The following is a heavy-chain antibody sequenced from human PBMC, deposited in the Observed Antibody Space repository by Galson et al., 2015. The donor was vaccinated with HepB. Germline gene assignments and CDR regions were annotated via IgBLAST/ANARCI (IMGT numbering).Heavy chain of an antibody. CDR2: ISDRGTYT. D-gene: IGHD3-16*01. J-gene: IGHJ6*02. CDR1: GFTFNNCA. CDR3: ARDPGRPKLRFAFTVNTKHYAFDV. Sequence: SLRLSCAASGFTFNNCAMNWLRQAPGKGLEWLSVISDRGTYTAYADSVKGRFAISRDNSKDTVFLQMTSPGVEDTAVHFCARDPGRPKLRFAFTVNTKHYAFDVWGRGTTVIVSS. V-gene: IGHV3-23*01.